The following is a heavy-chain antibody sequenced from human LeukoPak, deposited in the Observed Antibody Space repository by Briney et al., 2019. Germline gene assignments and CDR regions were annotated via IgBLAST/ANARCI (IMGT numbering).Heavy chain of an antibody. D-gene: IGHD3-22*01. J-gene: IGHJ4*02. Sequence: GGSLRLSCAASGFTFSSYSTNWVRQAPGKGLEWVSGISGSGDNTYYADSVKGRFTISRDNSKNTLYVQVNSLGTEDTAAYYCAKGSYYDSSGSFYFDYWGQGTLVTVSS. CDR3: AKGSYYDSSGSFYFDY. CDR2: ISGSGDNT. V-gene: IGHV3-23*01. CDR1: GFTFSSYS.